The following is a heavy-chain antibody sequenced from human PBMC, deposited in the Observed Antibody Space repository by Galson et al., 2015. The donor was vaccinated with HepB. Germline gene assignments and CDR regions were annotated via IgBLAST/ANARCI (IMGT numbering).Heavy chain of an antibody. CDR1: GFTFSNAW. V-gene: IGHV3-15*01. D-gene: IGHD2-15*01. CDR2: IKSKTDGGTT. Sequence: SLRLSCAASGFTFSNAWMSWVRQAPGKGLEWVGRIKSKTDGGTTDYAAPVKGRFTISRDDSKNTLYLQMNSLKTEDTAVYYCTTVGVVAASYYFDYWGQGTLVTVSS. J-gene: IGHJ4*02. CDR3: TTVGVVAASYYFDY.